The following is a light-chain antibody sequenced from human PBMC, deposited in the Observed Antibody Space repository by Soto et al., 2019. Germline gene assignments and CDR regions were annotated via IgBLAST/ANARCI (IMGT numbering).Light chain of an antibody. CDR3: QHYNNWPPWT. CDR2: GAS. V-gene: IGKV3-15*01. CDR1: QSVSSN. Sequence: EIVMTQSPVTLSVSPGERATLSCRASQSVSSNLAWYQQKPVQAPRLLIYGASTRATGVPARFSGSGSGTEFTLTISSLQSEDFAVYYCQHYNNWPPWTFGQGTKVEIK. J-gene: IGKJ1*01.